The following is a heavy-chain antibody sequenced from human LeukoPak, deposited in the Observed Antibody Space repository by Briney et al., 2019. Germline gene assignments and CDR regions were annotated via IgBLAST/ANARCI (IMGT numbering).Heavy chain of an antibody. CDR3: ARGLRGTYDSSGYSFFDY. J-gene: IGHJ4*02. D-gene: IGHD3-22*01. V-gene: IGHV3-30*03. Sequence: GGSLRLSCAASGFTFSNYGMHWVRQAPGKGLEWVAVISYDGSKKYYADSVKGRFTISRDNSKNTLYLQMNSLRAEDTAVYYCARGLRGTYDSSGYSFFDYWGQGTLVTVSS. CDR1: GFTFSNYG. CDR2: ISYDGSKK.